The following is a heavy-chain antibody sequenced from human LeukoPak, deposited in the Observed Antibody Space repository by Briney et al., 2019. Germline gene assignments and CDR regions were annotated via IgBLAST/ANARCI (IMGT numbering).Heavy chain of an antibody. CDR3: ARLPNYDFWSGPFTYYFDY. CDR1: GDSISSSNYF. V-gene: IGHV4-39*01. J-gene: IGHJ4*02. Sequence: SETLSLTCTVSGDSISSSNYFWGWIRQPPGKGLEWIGSIYYSGSTYYNPSLKSRVTISVDTSKNQFSLKLSSVTAADTAVYYCARLPNYDFWSGPFTYYFDYWGQGTLVTVSS. CDR2: IYYSGST. D-gene: IGHD3-3*01.